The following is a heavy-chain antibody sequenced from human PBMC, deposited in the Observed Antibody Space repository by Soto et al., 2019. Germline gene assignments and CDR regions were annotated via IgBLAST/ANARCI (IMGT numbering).Heavy chain of an antibody. J-gene: IGHJ3*02. CDR3: ARDIGIVGTVGNAFDI. V-gene: IGHV1-18*01. CDR2: VSASKGNT. CDR1: GYTFSSYG. D-gene: IGHD1-26*01. Sequence: QVQLVQSGAEVKKPGASVKVSCKASGYTFSSYGFNWVRQAPGQGLEWMGWVSASKGNTNYAQKFQGRVTMTTDPSTSTDYMELTSLRSDDTAVYYCARDIGIVGTVGNAFDIWGRGTLVTVSS.